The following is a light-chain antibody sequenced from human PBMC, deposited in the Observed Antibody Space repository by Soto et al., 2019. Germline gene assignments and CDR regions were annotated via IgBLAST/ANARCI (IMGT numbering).Light chain of an antibody. Sequence: EGVLTQSPATLSLSPGERATLSCRASQSVSSYLAWYQQKPGQAPRLLIYDASTRATGIPARFSGSGSGTDFTLTISSLEPEDFAVYYCQQRSNWPPITFGQGTRLEIK. J-gene: IGKJ5*01. CDR2: DAS. CDR1: QSVSSY. CDR3: QQRSNWPPIT. V-gene: IGKV3-11*01.